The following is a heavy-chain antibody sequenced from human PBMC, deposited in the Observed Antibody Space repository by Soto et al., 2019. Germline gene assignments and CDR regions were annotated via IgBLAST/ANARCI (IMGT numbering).Heavy chain of an antibody. J-gene: IGHJ4*02. Sequence: GVSVEVSCKASGYTFTSYYMHWVRQAPGQGLEWMGIINPSGGSTSYAQKFQGRVTMTRDTSTSTVYMELSSLRSEDTAVYYCARDPGESIAARPGSFCDYWGQGTLVTVSS. CDR3: ARDPGESIAARPGSFCDY. D-gene: IGHD6-6*01. CDR1: GYTFTSYY. CDR2: INPSGGST. V-gene: IGHV1-46*01.